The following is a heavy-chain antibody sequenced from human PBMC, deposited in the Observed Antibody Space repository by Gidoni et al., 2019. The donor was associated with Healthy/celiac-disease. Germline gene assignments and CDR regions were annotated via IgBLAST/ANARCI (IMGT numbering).Heavy chain of an antibody. CDR2: IYHSGST. CDR1: GYSISSGYY. CDR3: ASRSSSWYFDY. Sequence: QVQLQESGPGLVRPPATLSLTCAVSGYSISSGYYWGWIRQPPGKGLEVIGSIYHSGSTYYNPSLKSRVTISVDTSKNQFSLKLSSVTAADTAVYYCASRSSSWYFDYWGQGTLVTVSS. V-gene: IGHV4-38-2*01. D-gene: IGHD6-13*01. J-gene: IGHJ4*02.